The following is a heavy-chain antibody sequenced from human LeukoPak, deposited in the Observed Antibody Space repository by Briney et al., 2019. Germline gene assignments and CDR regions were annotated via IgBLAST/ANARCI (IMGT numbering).Heavy chain of an antibody. J-gene: IGHJ4*02. CDR1: GFTFSIYG. CDR3: AKDKGDYGIQYYFDY. CDR2: ISYDGSNK. Sequence: GGSLRLSCAASGFTFSIYGMHWVRQAPGKGLEWVAVISYDGSNKYYAESVKGRFTISRDNSKNTLYLQMNSLRAEDTAVYYCAKDKGDYGIQYYFDYWGQGTLVTVSS. D-gene: IGHD4-17*01. V-gene: IGHV3-30*18.